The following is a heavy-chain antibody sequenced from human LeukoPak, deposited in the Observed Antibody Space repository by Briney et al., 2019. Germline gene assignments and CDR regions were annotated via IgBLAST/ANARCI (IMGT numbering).Heavy chain of an antibody. CDR2: ITGSGGST. CDR3: AKGGGSSCYSPSDY. J-gene: IGHJ4*02. D-gene: IGHD2-15*01. CDR1: GFTFSSYA. Sequence: GGSLRLSCAASGFTFSSYAMNWVRQAPGKGLEWVSGITGSGGSTDYAESVKGRFTISRDNPKNTLYLQMNSLRAEDTAVYYCAKGGGSSCYSPSDYWGQGTLVTVSS. V-gene: IGHV3-23*01.